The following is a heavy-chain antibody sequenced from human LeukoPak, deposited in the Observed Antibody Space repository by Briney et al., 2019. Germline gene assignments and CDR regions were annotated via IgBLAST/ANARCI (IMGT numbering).Heavy chain of an antibody. CDR3: ARDDNYGIFVNVDY. CDR1: GHTFTSYG. V-gene: IGHV1-18*01. Sequence: APVKVSCKASGHTFTSYGISWVRQAAGHGLEWMGWISAYNGNTNYAQKLQGRVTMTTDTSTSTAYMELRSLRSDDTAVYYCARDDNYGIFVNVDYWGQGTLVTVSS. J-gene: IGHJ4*02. D-gene: IGHD4-11*01. CDR2: ISAYNGNT.